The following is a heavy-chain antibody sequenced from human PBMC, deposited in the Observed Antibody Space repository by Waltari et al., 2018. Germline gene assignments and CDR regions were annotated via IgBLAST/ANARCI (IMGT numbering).Heavy chain of an antibody. Sequence: GYTFTSYDINWVRQATGQGLEWMGWMNPNSGNTGYAQKFQGRVTMTRNTSISTAYMELSSLRSEDTAVYYCARDRMVRGVRFDPWGQGTLVTVSS. D-gene: IGHD3-10*01. J-gene: IGHJ5*02. CDR3: ARDRMVRGVRFDP. CDR2: MNPNSGNT. V-gene: IGHV1-8*01. CDR1: GYTFTSYD.